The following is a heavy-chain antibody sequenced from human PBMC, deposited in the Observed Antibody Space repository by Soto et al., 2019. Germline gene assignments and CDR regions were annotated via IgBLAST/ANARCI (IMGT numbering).Heavy chain of an antibody. J-gene: IGHJ4*02. CDR2: ISSSSSYI. V-gene: IGHV3-21*01. CDR1: GFTFSSYS. CDR3: ARAYCRGGSCYSGDLFDY. D-gene: IGHD2-15*01. Sequence: GGSLRLSCAASGFTFSSYSMNWVRQAPGKGLEWVSSISSSSSYIYYADSLKGRFTISRDNAKNSLYLQVNSLRAEDTAVYYCARAYCRGGSCYSGDLFDYWGQGTLVTVYS.